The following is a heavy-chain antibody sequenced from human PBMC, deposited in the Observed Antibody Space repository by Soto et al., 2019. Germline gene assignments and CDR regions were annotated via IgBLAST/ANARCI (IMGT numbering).Heavy chain of an antibody. CDR3: ATQHDFYYGFDL. CDR2: MYPGPSDI. D-gene: IGHD2-21*01. J-gene: IGHJ6*02. Sequence: GESLKISCEGSGYKFSNLWIAWVRQMPGKGLECMGIMYPGPSDIRYHPSFHSHVTISADNSVSTAYLQRSSLKATDTVRYYCATQHDFYYGFDLWGQWTAVTVSS. CDR1: GYKFSNLW. V-gene: IGHV5-51*01.